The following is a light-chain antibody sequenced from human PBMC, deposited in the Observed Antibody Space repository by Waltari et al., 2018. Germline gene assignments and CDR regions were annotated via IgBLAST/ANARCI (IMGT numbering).Light chain of an antibody. Sequence: DVVMTQSPLSLPVTLGQPASISCKSSQSLVHSDGNTHLNWFKQRPGQSPRRLSYRVSNRDSGVPDRFSGSGSDTDFTLKISRVEAGDVGVYYCMQGTHWPYTFGQGTKLDIK. V-gene: IGKV2-30*02. CDR2: RVS. CDR3: MQGTHWPYT. J-gene: IGKJ2*01. CDR1: QSLVHSDGNTH.